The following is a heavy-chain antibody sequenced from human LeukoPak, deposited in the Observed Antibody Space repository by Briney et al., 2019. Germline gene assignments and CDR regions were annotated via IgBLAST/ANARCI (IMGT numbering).Heavy chain of an antibody. CDR1: GCSISSGYY. CDR2: IYHSGST. J-gene: IGHJ4*02. Sequence: SETLSLTCAVSGCSISSGYYWGWIRQPPGKGLEWIGSIYHSGSTYYNPSLKSRVTISVDTSKNQFSLKLSSVTAADTAVYYCARYSSSWYYFDYWGQGTLVTVSS. V-gene: IGHV4-38-2*01. CDR3: ARYSSSWYYFDY. D-gene: IGHD6-13*01.